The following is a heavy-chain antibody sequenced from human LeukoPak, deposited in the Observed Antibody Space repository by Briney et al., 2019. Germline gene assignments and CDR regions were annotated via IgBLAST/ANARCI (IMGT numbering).Heavy chain of an antibody. D-gene: IGHD6-19*01. CDR2: IGVGGDT. J-gene: IGHJ3*02. CDR1: GFTFSKYD. CDR3: VRGGIRLAGLDAFDI. V-gene: IGHV3-13*01. Sequence: GGSLRLSCAASGFTFSKYDMYWVRQTTGKGLECVSAIGVGGDTKYTDSVKGRFTISRENGKESLYLHMNSLRAEDTAVYYCVRGGIRLAGLDAFDIWAKGQWSPSFQ.